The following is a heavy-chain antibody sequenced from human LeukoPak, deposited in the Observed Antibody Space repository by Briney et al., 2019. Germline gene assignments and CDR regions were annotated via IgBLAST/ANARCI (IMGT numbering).Heavy chain of an antibody. Sequence: GGSLRLSCAASGFTFSTFAMIWIRQPPGKGLEWVSSIFPSGGEIHYADSVRGRFTISRDNSKSTLSLQMNSLRAEDTAIYYCATYRQVLLPFESWGQGTLVTVSS. D-gene: IGHD2-8*02. CDR2: IFPSGGEI. CDR1: GFTFSTFA. V-gene: IGHV3-23*01. J-gene: IGHJ4*02. CDR3: ATYRQVLLPFES.